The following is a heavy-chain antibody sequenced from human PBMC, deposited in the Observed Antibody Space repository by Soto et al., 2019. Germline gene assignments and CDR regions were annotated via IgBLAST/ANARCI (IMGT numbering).Heavy chain of an antibody. Sequence: EVQLVESGGGLVQPGGSLRLSCAVSGFTFSSYWMHWVRQEPGKGLVWVSRIHSDGTSTSYADSVKGRFTISRDNAKNTVYLQMEGLRAEDTAVYYCSRVLGLVTDYYQDAMDVWGQGTTVTVSS. J-gene: IGHJ6*02. V-gene: IGHV3-74*01. CDR3: SRVLGLVTDYYQDAMDV. CDR1: GFTFSSYW. CDR2: IHSDGTST. D-gene: IGHD1-26*01.